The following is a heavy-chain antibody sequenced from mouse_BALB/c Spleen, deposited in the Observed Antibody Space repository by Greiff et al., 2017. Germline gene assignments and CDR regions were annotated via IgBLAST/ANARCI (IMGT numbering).Heavy chain of an antibody. V-gene: IGHV14-4*02. CDR3: NAPYSLRRLRAMDY. CDR1: GFNIKDYY. CDR2: IDPENGDT. D-gene: IGHD1-2*01. J-gene: IGHJ4*01. Sequence: VQLQQSGAELVRSGASVKLSCTASGFNIKDYYMHWVKQRPEQGLEWIGWIDPENGDTEYAPKFQGKATMTADTSSNTAYLQLSSLTSEDTAVYYCNAPYSLRRLRAMDYWGQGTSVTVSS.